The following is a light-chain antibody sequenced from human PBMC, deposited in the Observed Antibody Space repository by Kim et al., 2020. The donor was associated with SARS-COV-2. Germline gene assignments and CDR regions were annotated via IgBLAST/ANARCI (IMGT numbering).Light chain of an antibody. CDR1: NGPYNFP. J-gene: IGLJ3*02. CDR3: QTWGPGIRV. Sequence: PVKLTPTLSNGPYNFPLAWHPQHPGKGPPFLMKVNSDGRPSKGDRVPDRFSGSSSGAEPYLTISRLQSDDEADYYCQTWGPGIRVFGGGTKVTVL. CDR2: VNSDGRP. V-gene: IGLV4-69*01.